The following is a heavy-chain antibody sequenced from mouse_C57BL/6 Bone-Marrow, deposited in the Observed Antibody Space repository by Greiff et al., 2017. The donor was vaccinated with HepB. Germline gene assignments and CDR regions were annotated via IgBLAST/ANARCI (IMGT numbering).Heavy chain of an antibody. CDR3: ARRYYGVHDY. CDR2: IYHGSGST. V-gene: IGHV1-55*01. CDR1: GYTFTSYW. Sequence: VQLQQPGAELVKPGASVKMSCKASGYTFTSYWITWVKQRPGKGLEWIGDIYHGSGSTNYNEQFKSKATLTVDTSSSTAYMQLSSLTAEDSAVYYCARRYYGVHDYWGQGTTLTVSS. J-gene: IGHJ2*01. D-gene: IGHD1-2*01.